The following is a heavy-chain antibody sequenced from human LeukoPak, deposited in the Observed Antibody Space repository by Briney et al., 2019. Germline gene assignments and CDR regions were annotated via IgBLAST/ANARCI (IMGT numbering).Heavy chain of an antibody. CDR1: GFTLNNYA. J-gene: IGHJ4*02. V-gene: IGHV3-23*01. D-gene: IGHD4-11*01. Sequence: GGSLRLSCAASGFTLNNYAMSWVRQAPGKGLEWVSAISGSGDSTYYADSVKGRFTISRDNSKNTLNLHMNSLRAEDTAVYYCAKEVTVTKVSVTLMIDYWGQGTLVTVSS. CDR2: ISGSGDST. CDR3: AKEVTVTKVSVTLMIDY.